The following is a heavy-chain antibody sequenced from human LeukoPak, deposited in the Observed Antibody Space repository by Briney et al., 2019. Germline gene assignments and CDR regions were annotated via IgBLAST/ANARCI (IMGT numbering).Heavy chain of an antibody. CDR3: ARGSGLNYYYYGMDV. V-gene: IGHV1-18*01. CDR2: ISTYNGNT. J-gene: IGHJ6*02. D-gene: IGHD3/OR15-3a*01. Sequence: ASVKVSCKASGYTFTSYGISWVRQAPGQGLEWMGWISTYNGNTNYAQKLQGRVTMTTDTSTSTAYMELRSLRSDDTAVYYCARGSGLNYYYYGMDVWGQGTTVTVSS. CDR1: GYTFTSYG.